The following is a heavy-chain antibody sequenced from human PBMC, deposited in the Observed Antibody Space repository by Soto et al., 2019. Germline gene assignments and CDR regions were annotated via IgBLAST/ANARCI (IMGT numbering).Heavy chain of an antibody. Sequence: EVQLVESGGGLVQPGGSLRLSCAASGFTVSSNYMSWVRQAPGKGLEWVSVIYSGGSTYYADSVKGRFTISRHNSKNTLYLQMNSLRAEDTAVYYCARSLRYFDWLFPPPHYYYYCGMDVWGQGTTVTVSS. CDR2: IYSGGST. CDR3: ARSLRYFDWLFPPPHYYYYCGMDV. J-gene: IGHJ6*02. V-gene: IGHV3-53*04. CDR1: GFTVSSNY. D-gene: IGHD3-9*01.